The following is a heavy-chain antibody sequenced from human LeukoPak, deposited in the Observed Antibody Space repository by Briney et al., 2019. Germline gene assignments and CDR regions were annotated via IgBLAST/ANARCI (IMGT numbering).Heavy chain of an antibody. CDR1: GFSFSSYW. D-gene: IGHD3-10*01. J-gene: IGHJ4*02. CDR3: ARPVGTGNYYVY. Sequence: PGGSLRLSCAASGFSFSSYWMTWVRQAPGKGLEWVANIKEDGSETYHVDSVKGRFTISRDNTKNSLYLQMKSLRAEDTAVYYCARPVGTGNYYVYWGQGTLVTVSS. CDR2: IKEDGSET. V-gene: IGHV3-7*01.